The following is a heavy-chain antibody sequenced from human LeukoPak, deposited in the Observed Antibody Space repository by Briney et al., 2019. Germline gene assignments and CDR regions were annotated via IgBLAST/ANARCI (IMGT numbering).Heavy chain of an antibody. D-gene: IGHD2-15*01. CDR3: ARGGGGSYHRYYFDY. V-gene: IGHV3-11*04. CDR2: ISSSGSPI. CDR1: GFYFSDYY. Sequence: GGSLRLSCAASGFYFSDYYMSWIRQAPGKGLEWVSYISSSGSPIYYADSVKGRFTIPRDNAKNSLYLQMNSLRAEDTAVYYCARGGGGSYHRYYFDYWGQGTLVTVSS. J-gene: IGHJ4*02.